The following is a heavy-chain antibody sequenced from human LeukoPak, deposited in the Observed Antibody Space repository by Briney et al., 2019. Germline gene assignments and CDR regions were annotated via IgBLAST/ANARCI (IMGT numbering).Heavy chain of an antibody. V-gene: IGHV1-8*01. J-gene: IGHJ4*02. D-gene: IGHD3-22*01. CDR3: AGGYYDNRGYYFDF. CDR2: MNPNSGNT. Sequence: ASVKVSCKSSGYTFTNSDINWVRQATGRGLEWMGWMNPNSGNTGYAQKFQGRVTMTKNTSISTAYMELSSLRFEDTAVYYCAGGYYDNRGYYFDFWGQGTLVTVSS. CDR1: GYTFTNSD.